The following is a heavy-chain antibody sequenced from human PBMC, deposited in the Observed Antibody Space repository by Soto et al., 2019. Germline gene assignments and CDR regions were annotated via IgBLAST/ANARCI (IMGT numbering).Heavy chain of an antibody. CDR2: TNQDGSEK. D-gene: IGHD1-26*01. V-gene: IGHV3-7*04. J-gene: IGHJ4*02. CDR3: SGGVGDAI. Sequence: EDQLVESGGGLVQPGGSLRLTCAVSGFSFRSDWMNWVRQAPGKGLEWVAHTNQDGSEKYYLDSVKGRFTIFRDNAKNSLYRKMNSLRAEDRAVYYCSGGVGDAIWGQGTLVTVSS. CDR1: GFSFRSDW.